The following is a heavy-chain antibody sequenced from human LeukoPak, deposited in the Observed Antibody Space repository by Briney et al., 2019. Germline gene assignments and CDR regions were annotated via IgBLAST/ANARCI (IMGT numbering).Heavy chain of an antibody. V-gene: IGHV3-30*04. CDR1: GFTFSSYS. J-gene: IGHJ3*02. Sequence: PGRSLRLSCAASGFTFSSYSMHWVCQAPGKGLEWVALISNDGRNKYYADSVKGRFTISRDNSKNTLYLQMDSPRTEDTAVHYCAREDGNFHDAFDIWGQGTMVTVSS. CDR3: AREDGNFHDAFDI. CDR2: ISNDGRNK. D-gene: IGHD1-7*01.